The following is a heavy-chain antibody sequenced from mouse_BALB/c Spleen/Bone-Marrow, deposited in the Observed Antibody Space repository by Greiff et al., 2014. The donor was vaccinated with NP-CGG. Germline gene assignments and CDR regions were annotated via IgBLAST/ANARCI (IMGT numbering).Heavy chain of an antibody. CDR3: TRSPTMITTYSGAMDY. CDR2: IHPGNSDT. Sequence: VQLQQSGTVLARPGASVKMSCKASGYSFTSYWMHWVKQRPGQGLEWIGAIHPGNSDTSYNQKFKGKAKLTAVSSASTAYMELSSLTNEDSAVYYCTRSPTMITTYSGAMDYWGQGTSVTVSA. D-gene: IGHD2-4*01. CDR1: GYSFTSYW. V-gene: IGHV1-5*01. J-gene: IGHJ4*01.